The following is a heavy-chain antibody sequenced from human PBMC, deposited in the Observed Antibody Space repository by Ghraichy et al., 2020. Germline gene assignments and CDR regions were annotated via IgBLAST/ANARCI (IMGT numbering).Heavy chain of an antibody. CDR1: GGSISSYY. Sequence: SETLSLTCTVSGGSISSYYWSWIRQPPGKGLEWIGYIYYSGSTNYNPSLKSRVTISVDTSKNQFSLKLSSVTAADTAVYYCARGGSGWYLFDYWGQGTLVTVSS. J-gene: IGHJ4*02. CDR2: IYYSGST. D-gene: IGHD6-19*01. V-gene: IGHV4-59*01. CDR3: ARGGSGWYLFDY.